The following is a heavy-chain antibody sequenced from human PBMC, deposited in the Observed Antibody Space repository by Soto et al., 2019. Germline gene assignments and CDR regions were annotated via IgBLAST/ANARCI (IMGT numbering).Heavy chain of an antibody. CDR1: GFTFSSYG. CDR2: ISYDGSNK. Sequence: PGGSLRLSCAASGFTFSSYGMHWVHQAPGKGLEWVAVISYDGSNKYYADSVKGRFTISRDNSKNTLYLQMNSLRAEDTAVYYCAKDKPHPHGSGHFDYWGQGTLVTVSS. J-gene: IGHJ4*02. CDR3: AKDKPHPHGSGHFDY. D-gene: IGHD2-15*01. V-gene: IGHV3-30*18.